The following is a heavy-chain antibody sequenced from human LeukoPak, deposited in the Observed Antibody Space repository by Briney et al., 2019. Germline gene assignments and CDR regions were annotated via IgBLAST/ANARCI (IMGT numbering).Heavy chain of an antibody. CDR2: IYNGGDTI. D-gene: IGHD7-27*01. CDR1: GFTFSDYF. J-gene: IGHJ4*02. CDR3: ARGHWGLDY. V-gene: IGHV3-11*04. Sequence: GGSLRLSCTASGFTFSDYFMSWVRQAPGKGLETVSYIYNGGDTIYYADSVRGRFTISRDNAESSLYLQMNSLRAEDTAVYYCARGHWGLDYWGRGTLVTVSS.